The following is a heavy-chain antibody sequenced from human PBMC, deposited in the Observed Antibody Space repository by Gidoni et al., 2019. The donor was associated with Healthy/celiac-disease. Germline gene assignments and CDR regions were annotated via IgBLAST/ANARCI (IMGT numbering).Heavy chain of an antibody. D-gene: IGHD3-9*01. V-gene: IGHV3-49*03. CDR3: TSANYDILTGYYVFDY. J-gene: IGHJ4*02. Sequence: EVQLVESGGGLVQPGRSLSLSCTASGFTFGDYPMSWFRQAPGKGLEWVGFIRSKAYGGTTEYAASVKGRFTISRDDSKSIAYLQMNSLKTEDTAVYYCTSANYDILTGYYVFDYWGQGTLVTVSS. CDR1: GFTFGDYP. CDR2: IRSKAYGGTT.